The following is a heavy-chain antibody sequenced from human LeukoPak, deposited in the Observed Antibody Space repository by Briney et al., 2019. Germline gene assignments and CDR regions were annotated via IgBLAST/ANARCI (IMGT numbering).Heavy chain of an antibody. V-gene: IGHV1-18*01. Sequence: ASVKVSCKASGYTFTSYGISWVRQAPGQGLEWMGWISAYNGNTNYAQKLQGRVTMTTDTSTSTAYMELRSLRSDDTAVYYCARATKYSSGWFPNWFDPWGQGTLVTVSS. J-gene: IGHJ5*02. CDR1: GYTFTSYG. CDR2: ISAYNGNT. D-gene: IGHD6-19*01. CDR3: ARATKYSSGWFPNWFDP.